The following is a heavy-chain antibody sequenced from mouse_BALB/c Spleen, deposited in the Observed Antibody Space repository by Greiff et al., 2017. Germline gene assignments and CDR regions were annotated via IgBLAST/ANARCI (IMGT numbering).Heavy chain of an antibody. Sequence: EVMLVESGGGLVKPGGSLKLSCAASGFTFSSYAMSWVRQSPEKRLEWVAEISSGGSYTYCPDTVTGRFTISRDNAKNTLYLEMSSLRSEDTAMYYCARDDYGSSYWYFDVWGAGTTVTVSS. V-gene: IGHV5-9-4*01. CDR1: GFTFSSYA. J-gene: IGHJ1*01. CDR3: ARDDYGSSYWYFDV. D-gene: IGHD1-1*01. CDR2: ISSGGSYT.